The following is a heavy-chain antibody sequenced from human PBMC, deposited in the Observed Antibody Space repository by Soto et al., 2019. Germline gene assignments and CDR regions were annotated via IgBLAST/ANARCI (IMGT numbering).Heavy chain of an antibody. V-gene: IGHV3-30*18. Sequence: GGSLRLSCAASGFTFSSYGMHWVRQAPGKGLEWVAVISYDGSNKYYADSVKGRFTISRDNSKNTLYLQMNSLRAEDTAVYYCAKDQDSSGWCLVYWGQGTLVTVSS. D-gene: IGHD6-19*01. CDR2: ISYDGSNK. CDR3: AKDQDSSGWCLVY. J-gene: IGHJ4*02. CDR1: GFTFSSYG.